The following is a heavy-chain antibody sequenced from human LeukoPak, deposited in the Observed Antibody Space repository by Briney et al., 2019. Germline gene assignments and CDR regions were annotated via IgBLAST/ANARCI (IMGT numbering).Heavy chain of an antibody. Sequence: ASVKVSFKASGYTFTSYGISWVRQAPGQGLEWMGWISAYNGNTNYAQKLQGRVTMTTDTSTSTAYMELRSLRSDDTAVYYCARESREYSYGGFDPWGQGTLVTVSS. CDR1: GYTFTSYG. CDR2: ISAYNGNT. D-gene: IGHD5-18*01. V-gene: IGHV1-18*01. J-gene: IGHJ5*02. CDR3: ARESREYSYGGFDP.